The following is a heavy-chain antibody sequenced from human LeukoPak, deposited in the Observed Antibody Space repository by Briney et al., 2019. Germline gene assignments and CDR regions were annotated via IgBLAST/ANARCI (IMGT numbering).Heavy chain of an antibody. J-gene: IGHJ4*02. CDR1: GYTFTGYY. D-gene: IGHD1-26*01. Sequence: ASVKVSCKASGYTFTGYYMHWVRQAPGQGLEWMGWINPNSGGTNYAQKFQGRVTMTRDTPISTAYMELSRLRSDDTAVYYCARPRAIVGAIDYWGQGTLVTVSS. V-gene: IGHV1-2*02. CDR2: INPNSGGT. CDR3: ARPRAIVGAIDY.